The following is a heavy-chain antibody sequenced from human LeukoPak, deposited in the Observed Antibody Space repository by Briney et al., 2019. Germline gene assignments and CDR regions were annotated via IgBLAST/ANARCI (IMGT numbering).Heavy chain of an antibody. V-gene: IGHV4-39*07. Sequence: SETLSLTCTVSGGSISSGDYYWSWIRQPPGKGLEWIGEINHSGSTNYNPSLKSRVTISVDTSKNQFSLKLSSVTAADTAVYYCARDSNVDTAMVTDYWGQGTLVTVSS. CDR2: INHSGST. J-gene: IGHJ4*02. CDR3: ARDSNVDTAMVTDY. D-gene: IGHD5-18*01. CDR1: GGSISSGDYY.